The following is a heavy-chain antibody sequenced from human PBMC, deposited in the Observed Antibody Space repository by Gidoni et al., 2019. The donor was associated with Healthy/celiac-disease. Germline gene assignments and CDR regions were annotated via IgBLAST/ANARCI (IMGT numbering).Heavy chain of an antibody. D-gene: IGHD6-19*01. Sequence: EVQLLESGGGLVQPGGSLRLSCAASGFTCSSSALSWVRQAPGTGLEWVAAISGSGGSTYYADSVKCRFTISRDNSKNTLYLQMNSLRAEDTAVYYCAKATTVAGTDYYYYYYGMDVWGQGTTVTVSS. CDR3: AKATTVAGTDYYYYYYGMDV. CDR1: GFTCSSSA. CDR2: ISGSGGST. J-gene: IGHJ6*02. V-gene: IGHV3-23*01.